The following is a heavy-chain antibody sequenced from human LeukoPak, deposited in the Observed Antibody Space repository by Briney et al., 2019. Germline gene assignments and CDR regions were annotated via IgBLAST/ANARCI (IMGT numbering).Heavy chain of an antibody. V-gene: IGHV5-51*01. Sequence: GESLKISCKASGYTFTHQWIGWVRQMSGSGLEWMGIIYPRDSDTICSPSFQGHVTISADTSLNTAYLEWSSLEASDTAIYYCARHSDVIGAIWGQGTLVTVSS. J-gene: IGHJ4*02. CDR1: GYTFTHQW. D-gene: IGHD3-10*01. CDR3: ARHSDVIGAI. CDR2: IYPRDSDT.